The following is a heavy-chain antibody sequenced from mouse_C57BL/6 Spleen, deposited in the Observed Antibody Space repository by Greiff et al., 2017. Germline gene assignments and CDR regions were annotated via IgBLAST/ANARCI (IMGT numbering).Heavy chain of an antibody. V-gene: IGHV1-74*01. D-gene: IGHD1-1*01. CDR2: IHPSDSDT. Sequence: KQRPGQGLEWIGRIHPSDSDTNYNQKFKGKATLTVDKSSSTAYMQLSSLTSEDSAVYYCAYYGSSSAWFAYWGQGTLVTVSA. J-gene: IGHJ3*01. CDR3: AYYGSSSAWFAY.